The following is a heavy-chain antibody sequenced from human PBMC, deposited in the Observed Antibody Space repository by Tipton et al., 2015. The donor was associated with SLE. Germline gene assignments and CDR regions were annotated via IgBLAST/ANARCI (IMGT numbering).Heavy chain of an antibody. CDR1: GGSINSGIYS. J-gene: IGHJ4*02. D-gene: IGHD5-12*01. CDR3: ASLNVVATIANF. Sequence: TLSLTCTVSGGSINSGIYSWVWIRQPPGKGLEWIGNIYSSGSAYYNPSLKSRVTISLYTSKNQFSLKLSSVTAADTAVYYCASLNVVATIANFWGQGTLVTVSS. V-gene: IGHV4-39*07. CDR2: IYSSGSA.